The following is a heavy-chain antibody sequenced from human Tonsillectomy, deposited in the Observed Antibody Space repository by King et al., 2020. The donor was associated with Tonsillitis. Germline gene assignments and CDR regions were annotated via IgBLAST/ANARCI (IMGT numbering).Heavy chain of an antibody. D-gene: IGHD6-13*01. CDR2: ISYSGSPI. Sequence: VQLVESGGGLVPPGGSLTLSCTASGFTFTTYSMNWVRQAPGKGLEWVSYISYSGSPIYYADSVKGRFTISRENVKNSLYLQMSSLRDDDTAVYYCARGPPDYSTSWHVGYWGQGTLVTVSS. J-gene: IGHJ4*02. V-gene: IGHV3-48*02. CDR3: ARGPPDYSTSWHVGY. CDR1: GFTFTTYS.